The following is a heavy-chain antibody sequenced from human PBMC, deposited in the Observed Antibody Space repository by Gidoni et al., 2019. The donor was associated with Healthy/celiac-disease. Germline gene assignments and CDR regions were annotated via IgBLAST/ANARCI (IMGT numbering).Heavy chain of an antibody. V-gene: IGHV3-33*01. Sequence: QVQLVESGGGVVQPGRSLRLSCAASGFTFSSYGMHWVRQAPGKGLEWVAVIWYDGSNKYYADSVKGRFTISRDNSKNTLYLQMNSLRAEDTAVYYCATYYGSGQDFDYWGQGTLVTVSS. CDR3: ATYYGSGQDFDY. J-gene: IGHJ4*02. D-gene: IGHD3-10*01. CDR1: GFTFSSYG. CDR2: IWYDGSNK.